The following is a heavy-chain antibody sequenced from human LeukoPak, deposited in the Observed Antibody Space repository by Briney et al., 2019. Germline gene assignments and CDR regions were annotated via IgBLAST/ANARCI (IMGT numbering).Heavy chain of an antibody. CDR3: ARDEPRYSGYEPDY. CDR1: GFTFSSYW. D-gene: IGHD5-12*01. CDR2: IKQDGSEK. V-gene: IGHV3-7*01. Sequence: PGGSLRLSCAASGFTFSSYWMSWVRQAPGKGLEWVANIKQDGSEKSYVDSVKGRFTISRDNAKNSLYLQMNSLRAEDTAVYYCARDEPRYSGYEPDYWGQGTLVTVSS. J-gene: IGHJ4*02.